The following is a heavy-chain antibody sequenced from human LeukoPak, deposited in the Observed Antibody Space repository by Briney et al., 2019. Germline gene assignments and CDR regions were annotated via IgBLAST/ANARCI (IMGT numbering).Heavy chain of an antibody. J-gene: IGHJ6*02. Sequence: GGSLRLSCAASGFTVSSNYMSWVRQAPGKGLEWVSVIYSGGSTYCADSVKGRFTISRDNSKNTLYLQMNSLRAEDTAVYYCALYCSSTSCYRGYYGMDVWGQGTTVTVSS. D-gene: IGHD2-2*02. CDR1: GFTVSSNY. CDR3: ALYCSSTSCYRGYYGMDV. V-gene: IGHV3-66*02. CDR2: IYSGGST.